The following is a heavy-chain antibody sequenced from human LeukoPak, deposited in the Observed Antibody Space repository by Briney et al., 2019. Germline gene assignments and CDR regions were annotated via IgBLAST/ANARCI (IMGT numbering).Heavy chain of an antibody. D-gene: IGHD3/OR15-3a*01. CDR2: TYYRSKWYD. V-gene: IGHV6-1*01. Sequence: SQTLPLTCAISGDSVSSNRAGWNWIRQSPSRGLEWLGRTYYRSKWYDGYAVSVKSRITINPDTSKNQFSLQLNSVTPEDTAVYYCARGDWISGFDPWGQGTLVTVSS. CDR1: GDSVSSNRAG. CDR3: ARGDWISGFDP. J-gene: IGHJ5*02.